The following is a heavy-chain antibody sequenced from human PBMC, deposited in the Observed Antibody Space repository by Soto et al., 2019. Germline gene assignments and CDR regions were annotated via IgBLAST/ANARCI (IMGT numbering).Heavy chain of an antibody. CDR1: GGSINTGGCY. V-gene: IGHV4-31*11. D-gene: IGHD2-15*01. CDR3: ARGAVRHKNSEASDI. Sequence: SETLSLTCAVSGGSINTGGCYWSWIRQHPGKGPEWIGHIYYSGSTSYNPSLECRLTVSLDTSKNEFSRRRTSGTAANTAVYYGARGAVRHKNSEASDIWGQGTMVTASS. J-gene: IGHJ3*02. CDR2: IYYSGST.